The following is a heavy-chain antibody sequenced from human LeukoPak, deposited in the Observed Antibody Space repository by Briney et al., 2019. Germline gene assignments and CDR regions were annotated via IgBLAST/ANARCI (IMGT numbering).Heavy chain of an antibody. V-gene: IGHV3-23*01. CDR2: ISDNGGGT. Sequence: GGSLRLSCVASGFIFRNYAMSWVRQAPGEGLEWVSGISDNGGGTYYADSVKGRFTISRDDSKNMLYLQMNSLRAEDTAVYYCAKESGALGAPLYDYWGQGILVTGSS. J-gene: IGHJ4*02. CDR1: GFIFRNYA. D-gene: IGHD4/OR15-4a*01. CDR3: AKESGALGAPLYDY.